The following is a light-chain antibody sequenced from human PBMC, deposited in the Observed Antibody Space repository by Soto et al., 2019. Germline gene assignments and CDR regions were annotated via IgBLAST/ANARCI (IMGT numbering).Light chain of an antibody. V-gene: IGKV3-20*01. J-gene: IGKJ1*01. CDR1: QTVISNY. CDR3: QQYGSSPKT. Sequence: EIVLTQSPGTLSLSPGERGTLSCRASQTVISNYLAWYQQKPGQSPRLLIFGASSRATGIPDRFSGSGSGTDFTLTNDSLEPEDFAVYYCQQYGSSPKTFGQGTKVEIK. CDR2: GAS.